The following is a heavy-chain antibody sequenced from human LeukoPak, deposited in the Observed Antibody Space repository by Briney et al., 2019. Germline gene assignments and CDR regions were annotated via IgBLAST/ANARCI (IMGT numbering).Heavy chain of an antibody. CDR1: GFTFSSYE. CDR2: ISASSSYI. Sequence: GGSLRLSCAASGFTFSSYEMNWVRQAPGKGLEWVSSISASSSYIYYADSVKGRFSISRDDAKNSLYLQMNSLRAEDTAVYYCARGISANWFDPWGQGTLVTVSS. CDR3: ARGISANWFDP. V-gene: IGHV3-21*01. J-gene: IGHJ5*02.